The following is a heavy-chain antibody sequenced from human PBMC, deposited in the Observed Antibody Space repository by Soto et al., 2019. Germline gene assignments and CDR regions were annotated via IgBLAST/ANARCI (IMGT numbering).Heavy chain of an antibody. D-gene: IGHD3-22*01. CDR1: GFTFSSYW. CDR3: ARVVYDRSGYYNGMDV. Sequence: GGSLRLSCAASGFTFSSYWMTWVRQAPGKGLEWVANIKQDGSAKYYVDSVKGRFTISRDNAKNSLYLQMNSLRAEDTAVYYCARVVYDRSGYYNGMDVWGQGTTVTVSS. CDR2: IKQDGSAK. J-gene: IGHJ6*02. V-gene: IGHV3-7*01.